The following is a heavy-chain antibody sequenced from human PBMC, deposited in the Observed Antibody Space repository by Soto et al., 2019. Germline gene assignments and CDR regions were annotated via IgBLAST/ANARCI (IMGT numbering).Heavy chain of an antibody. V-gene: IGHV1-8*01. CDR1: GYTFTSYD. D-gene: IGHD3-3*01. Sequence: ASVKVSCKASGYTFTSYDINWVRQATGQGLEWMGWMNPNSGNTGYAQKFQGRVTMTRNTSISTAYMELSSLRSEDTAVYYCARGINSGRSDYYDFWSGYYLCAFDIWGQGTMVTVSS. CDR3: ARGINSGRSDYYDFWSGYYLCAFDI. CDR2: MNPNSGNT. J-gene: IGHJ3*02.